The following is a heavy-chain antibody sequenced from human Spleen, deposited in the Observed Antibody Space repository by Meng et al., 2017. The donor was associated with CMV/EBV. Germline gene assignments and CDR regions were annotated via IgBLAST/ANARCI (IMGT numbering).Heavy chain of an antibody. V-gene: IGHV1-2*02. J-gene: IGHJ6*02. Sequence: ASVKVSCKASGYTFTGYYMHWVRQAPGQGLEWMGWINPNSGGTNYAQRFQERVTITRDMSTSTAYMELSSLRSEDTAVYYCAIPDTVNPPYHFYGMDVWGQGTTVTVSS. CDR3: AIPDTVNPPYHFYGMDV. D-gene: IGHD4-11*01. CDR2: INPNSGGT. CDR1: GYTFTGYY.